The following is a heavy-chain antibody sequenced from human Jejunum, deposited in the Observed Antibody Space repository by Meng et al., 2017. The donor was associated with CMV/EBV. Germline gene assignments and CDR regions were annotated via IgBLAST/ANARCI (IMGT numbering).Heavy chain of an antibody. V-gene: IGHV3-74*01. CDR3: AKARVGSYLSDALDI. CDR2: MNSDGSST. D-gene: IGHD1-26*01. J-gene: IGHJ3*02. CDR1: GFTLRTYW. Sequence: GFTLRTYWMQWVRQVPGKGLVLVARMNSDGSSTLYADSVKGRFTISRDNSKNTLYLQMNSLRVEDTAVYYCAKARVGSYLSDALDIWGQGTMVTVSS.